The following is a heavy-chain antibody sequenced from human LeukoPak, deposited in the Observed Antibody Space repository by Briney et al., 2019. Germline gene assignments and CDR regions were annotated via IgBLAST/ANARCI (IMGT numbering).Heavy chain of an antibody. D-gene: IGHD1-26*01. CDR2: ITASGTAM. CDR1: GFTFSSYS. CDR3: ASSGSYRFDY. Sequence: HPGGSLRLSCAASGFTFSSYSMNWVRQAPGKGLEWVSHITASGTAMFYADSVKGRFTFSRDNAKNSLYLQMNSLRDEDTAVYYCASSGSYRFDYWGQGTLVTVSS. J-gene: IGHJ4*02. V-gene: IGHV3-48*02.